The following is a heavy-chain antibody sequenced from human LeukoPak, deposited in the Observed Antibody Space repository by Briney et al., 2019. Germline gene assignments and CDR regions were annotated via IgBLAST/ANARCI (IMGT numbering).Heavy chain of an antibody. CDR3: ARGQTGYSSSWSNY. J-gene: IGHJ4*02. V-gene: IGHV3-21*01. D-gene: IGHD6-13*01. Sequence: PGGSLRLSCAASGFTFSSYSMNWVRQAPGKGLEWVSSISSSSSYIYYADSVKGRFTISRDNAKNSLYLQMNSLRAEDTAVYYCARGQTGYSSSWSNYWGQGTLVTVSS. CDR1: GFTFSSYS. CDR2: ISSSSSYI.